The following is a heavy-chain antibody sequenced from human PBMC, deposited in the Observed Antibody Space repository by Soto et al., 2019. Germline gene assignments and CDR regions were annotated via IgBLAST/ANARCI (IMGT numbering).Heavy chain of an antibody. Sequence: GGSLRLSCTVSGFAFNNYGISWVRQAPGKGLEWVSSISKSDYTYYSDSVKGRFTISRDNAKNSVSLQMNTLRVEDTAVYYCAREDSHIIPAVTDFWGQGTLVTVSS. V-gene: IGHV3-21*01. CDR1: GFAFNNYG. CDR3: AREDSHIIPAVTDF. D-gene: IGHD2-2*01. J-gene: IGHJ4*02. CDR2: ISKSDYT.